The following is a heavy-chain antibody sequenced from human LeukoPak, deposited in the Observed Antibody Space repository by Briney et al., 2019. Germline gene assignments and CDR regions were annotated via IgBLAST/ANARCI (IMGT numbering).Heavy chain of an antibody. CDR2: IKQDGSEK. V-gene: IGHV3-7*05. Sequence: PGGSLRLSCAASGSTFSSYWMSWVRQAPGKGLEWVANIKQDGSEKYYVDSVKGRFTISRDNAKNSLYLQMNSLRAEDTAVYYCARKTGTTIPFGYWGQGTLVTVSS. D-gene: IGHD1-7*01. J-gene: IGHJ4*02. CDR3: ARKTGTTIPFGY. CDR1: GSTFSSYW.